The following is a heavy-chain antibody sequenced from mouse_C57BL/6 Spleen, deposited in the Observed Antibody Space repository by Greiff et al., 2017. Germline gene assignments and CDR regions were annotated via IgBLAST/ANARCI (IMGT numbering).Heavy chain of an antibody. CDR2: ISDGGSYT. CDR3: ARNYYGSRVPFDY. Sequence: EVQRVESGGGLVKPGGSLKLSCAASGFTFSSYAMPWVRQTPEKRLEWVATISDGGSYTYYPANVKGRFTISRDNAKNNLYLQMSHLKSEDTAMYYCARNYYGSRVPFDYWGKGTTLTVSS. CDR1: GFTFSSYA. V-gene: IGHV5-4*01. D-gene: IGHD1-1*01. J-gene: IGHJ2*01.